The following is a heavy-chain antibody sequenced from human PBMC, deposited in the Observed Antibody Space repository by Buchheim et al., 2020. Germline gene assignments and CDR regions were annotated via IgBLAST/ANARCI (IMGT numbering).Heavy chain of an antibody. CDR1: GGTFSSYA. CDR3: ARDHPYKSGLPKPWGQGVYGMDV. Sequence: QVQLVQSGAEVKKPGASVKVSCKASGGTFSSYAISWVRQAPGQGLEWMGGIIPIFGTANYAQKFQGRVTITADKSTSTAYMELSSLRSEDTAVYYCARDHPYKSGLPKPWGQGVYGMDVWGQGTT. J-gene: IGHJ6*02. CDR2: IIPIFGTA. D-gene: IGHD3/OR15-3a*01. V-gene: IGHV1-69*06.